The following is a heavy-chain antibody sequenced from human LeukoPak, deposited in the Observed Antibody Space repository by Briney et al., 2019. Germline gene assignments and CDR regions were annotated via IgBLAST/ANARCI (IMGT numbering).Heavy chain of an antibody. Sequence: SETLSLTCAVYGGSFSGYYWSWIRQPPGKGLEWIGEINHSGSTNYNPPLKSRVTISVDTSKNQFSLKLSSVTAADTAVYYCARGREYCSSTSCPGPFDYWGQGTLVTVSS. CDR1: GGSFSGYY. CDR2: INHSGST. J-gene: IGHJ4*02. CDR3: ARGREYCSSTSCPGPFDY. V-gene: IGHV4-34*01. D-gene: IGHD2-2*01.